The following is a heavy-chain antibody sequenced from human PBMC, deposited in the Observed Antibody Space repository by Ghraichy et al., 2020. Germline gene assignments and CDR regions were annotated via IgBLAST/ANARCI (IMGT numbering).Heavy chain of an antibody. J-gene: IGHJ4*02. CDR2: INHSGST. D-gene: IGHD3-3*01. CDR3: ARRLGFWSGYYTVGTDYFDY. Sequence: ESLNISCAVYGGSFSGYYWSWIRQPPGKGLEWIGEINHSGSTNYNPSLKSRVTISVDTSKNQFSLKLSSVTAADTAVYYCARRLGFWSGYYTVGTDYFDYWGQGTLVTVSS. V-gene: IGHV4-34*01. CDR1: GGSFSGYY.